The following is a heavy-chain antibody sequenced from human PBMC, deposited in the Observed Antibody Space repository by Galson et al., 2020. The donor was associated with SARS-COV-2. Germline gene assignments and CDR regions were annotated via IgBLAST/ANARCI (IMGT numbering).Heavy chain of an antibody. Sequence: ASVKVSCKVSGYTLTELSMHWVRQAPGKGLEWMGGFDPEDGETIYAQKFQGRVTMTEDISTDTAYMELSSLRSEDTAVYYCATAPAVAGTHLVYYYYYGMDVWGQGTTVTVSS. V-gene: IGHV1-24*01. CDR1: GYTLTELS. CDR3: ATAPAVAGTHLVYYYYYGMDV. CDR2: FDPEDGET. J-gene: IGHJ6*02. D-gene: IGHD6-19*01.